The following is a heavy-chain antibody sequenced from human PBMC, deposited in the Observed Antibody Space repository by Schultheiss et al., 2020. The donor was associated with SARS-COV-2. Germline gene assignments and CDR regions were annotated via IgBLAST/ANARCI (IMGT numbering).Heavy chain of an antibody. J-gene: IGHJ4*02. V-gene: IGHV1-2*02. CDR2: MNPNSGGT. CDR1: GGTFSSYA. CDR3: ARGVTPRYNGDPHY. D-gene: IGHD4-17*01. Sequence: ASVKVSCKASGGTFSSYAINWVRQATGQGLEWMGWMNPNSGGTNYAQKFQGRITMARDTSISTAYMELTSLTSDDTAVYYCARGVTPRYNGDPHYWGQGTLVTVSS.